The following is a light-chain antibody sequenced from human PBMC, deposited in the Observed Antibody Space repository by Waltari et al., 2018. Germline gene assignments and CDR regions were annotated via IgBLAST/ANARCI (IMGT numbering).Light chain of an antibody. V-gene: IGKV3-11*01. CDR2: DAS. J-gene: IGKJ2*01. CDR1: QSVGSY. Sequence: EIVLTQSPATLSLSPGERATLSCRASQSVGSYLAWYQQKPGQAPRLLIYDASNRATGSPARFSGSGSGTDFTLTISSLEPEDFAVYYCQQRSNWYTFGQGTKLEIK. CDR3: QQRSNWYT.